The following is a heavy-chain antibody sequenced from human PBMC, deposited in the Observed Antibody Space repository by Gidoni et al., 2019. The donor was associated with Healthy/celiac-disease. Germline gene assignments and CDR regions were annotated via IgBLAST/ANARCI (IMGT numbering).Heavy chain of an antibody. J-gene: IGHJ4*02. Sequence: HVQLLQSGAEVKKPGASVKVSCKASGYTFTSYGISWVLQAPGQRLEWMGWSSAYNGNTNYAQKLQGRVTMTTDTSTSTAYMELRSLRSDDTAVYYCAREDDPYYYDSSGLPGSYWGQGTLVTVSS. CDR3: AREDDPYYYDSSGLPGSY. V-gene: IGHV1-18*01. D-gene: IGHD3-22*01. CDR1: GYTFTSYG. CDR2: SSAYNGNT.